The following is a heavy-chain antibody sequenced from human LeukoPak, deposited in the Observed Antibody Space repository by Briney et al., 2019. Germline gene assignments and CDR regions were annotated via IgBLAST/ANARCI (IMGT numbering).Heavy chain of an antibody. CDR2: INPNSGGT. J-gene: IGHJ4*02. Sequence: GASVKVSCKASGYTFTGYYMHWVRQAPGQGLEWMGWINPNSGGTNFARKFQGRVTMTGDTSISTAYMELSRLRSDDTAVYYCAREDRVGRSRSHMSSATSPADYWGQGTLVTVSS. V-gene: IGHV1-2*02. CDR1: GYTFTGYY. CDR3: AREDRVGRSRSHMSSATSPADY. D-gene: IGHD1-26*01.